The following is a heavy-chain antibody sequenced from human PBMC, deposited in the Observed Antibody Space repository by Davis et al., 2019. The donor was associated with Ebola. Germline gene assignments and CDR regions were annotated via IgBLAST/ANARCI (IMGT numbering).Heavy chain of an antibody. CDR2: IYPGDSDT. Sequence: PGGSLRLSCKGSGYSFTSYWIAWVRQMPGKGLEWMGIIYPGDSDTRYSPSFQGQVTISADKSISTAYLQWISLKASDTAMYYCATTVTTGHYYYGMDVWGQGTTVTVSS. CDR3: ATTVTTGHYYYGMDV. V-gene: IGHV5-51*01. CDR1: GYSFTSYW. J-gene: IGHJ6*02. D-gene: IGHD4-17*01.